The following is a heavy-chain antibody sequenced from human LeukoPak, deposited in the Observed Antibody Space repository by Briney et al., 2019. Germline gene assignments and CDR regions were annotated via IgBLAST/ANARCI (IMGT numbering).Heavy chain of an antibody. D-gene: IGHD2-21*02. CDR2: VDPEDGET. CDR3: ATGGVVTLFDY. V-gene: IGHV1-24*01. Sequence: ASEKVSCKVSVYTLTELSMHWVRQAPAKGLEWTGGVDPEDGETIYAQKFQGRVTMTEDTSTHSAYMELSSLRAEDTAVYYCATGGVVTLFDYWGQGTLVTVSS. CDR1: VYTLTELS. J-gene: IGHJ4*02.